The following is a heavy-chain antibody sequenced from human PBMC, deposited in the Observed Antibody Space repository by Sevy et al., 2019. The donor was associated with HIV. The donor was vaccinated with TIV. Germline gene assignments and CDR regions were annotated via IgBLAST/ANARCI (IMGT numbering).Heavy chain of an antibody. CDR2: ISGSGGST. D-gene: IGHD3-10*01. CDR1: GFTFSSYA. J-gene: IGHJ6*02. CDR3: AKAGTRLAYYYYYGMDV. Sequence: GGSLRLSCAASGFTFSSYAMSWVRQAPGKGLEWVSAISGSGGSTYYADSVKGRFTISRDNSKNTLYLQMNSLRAEDTAVSYCAKAGTRLAYYYYYGMDVWGQGTTVTVSS. V-gene: IGHV3-23*01.